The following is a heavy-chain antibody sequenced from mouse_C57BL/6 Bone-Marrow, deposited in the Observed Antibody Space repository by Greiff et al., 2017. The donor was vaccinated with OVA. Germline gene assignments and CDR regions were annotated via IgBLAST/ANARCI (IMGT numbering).Heavy chain of an antibody. CDR2: ISYSGST. Sequence: EVKLMESGPGLAKPSQTLSLTCSVTGYSITSDYWNWIRKFPGNKLEYMGYISYSGSTYYNPSLKSRISITRDTSKNQYYLQLNSVTTEDTATYYCARGPTGTGWYFDVWGTGTTVTVSS. J-gene: IGHJ1*03. CDR1: GYSITSDY. CDR3: ARGPTGTGWYFDV. D-gene: IGHD4-1*02. V-gene: IGHV3-8*01.